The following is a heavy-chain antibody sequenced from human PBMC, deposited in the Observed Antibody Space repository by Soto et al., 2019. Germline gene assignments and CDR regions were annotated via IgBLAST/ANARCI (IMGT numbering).Heavy chain of an antibody. CDR1: GYSFTSYW. Sequence: GESLKISCKGSGYSFTSYWIGWVRQMPGKGLEWMGIIYPGDSDTRYSPSFQGQVTISADKSISTAYLQWSSLKASDTAMYYCARQGFYYGSGSYYNPIYFDYWGQGTLVTVSS. J-gene: IGHJ4*02. CDR2: IYPGDSDT. D-gene: IGHD3-10*01. CDR3: ARQGFYYGSGSYYNPIYFDY. V-gene: IGHV5-51*01.